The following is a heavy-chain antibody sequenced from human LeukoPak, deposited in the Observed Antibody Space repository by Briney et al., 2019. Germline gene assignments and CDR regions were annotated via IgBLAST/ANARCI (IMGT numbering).Heavy chain of an antibody. CDR2: INHSGST. CDR3: AGRHSACAFGI. J-gene: IGHJ3*02. CDR1: GGSLSGYY. D-gene: IGHD2-21*01. Sequence: SETLSLSRAVYGGSLSGYYGSWIRQPPGKGLEWIGEINHSGSTNYNPSLKSRVTISVDTSKNQFSLKLSSVTAADTAVYYCAGRHSACAFGIWGPGAMVTVSS. V-gene: IGHV4-34*01.